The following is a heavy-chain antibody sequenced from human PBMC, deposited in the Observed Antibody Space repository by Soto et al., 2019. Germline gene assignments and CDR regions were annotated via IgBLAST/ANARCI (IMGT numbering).Heavy chain of an antibody. CDR3: ARHGSRYCGGDCSDYYYYGMDV. V-gene: IGHV4-39*01. Sequence: QLQLQESGPGLVKPSETLSLTCTVSSGSISSSSYYWGWIRQPPGKGLEWIGSIYYSGSTYYNPSLKSRVTISVDTSKNQFSLKLSSVTAADTAVYYCARHGSRYCGGDCSDYYYYGMDVWGQGTTVTVSS. CDR2: IYYSGST. D-gene: IGHD2-21*02. J-gene: IGHJ6*02. CDR1: SGSISSSSYY.